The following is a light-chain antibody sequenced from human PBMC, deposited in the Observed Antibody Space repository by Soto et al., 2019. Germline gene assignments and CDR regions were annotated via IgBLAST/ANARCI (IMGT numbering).Light chain of an antibody. CDR2: DAS. V-gene: IGKV3-11*01. J-gene: IGKJ5*01. CDR3: QQRNNWPPSIS. Sequence: EIVLTQSPATLSLSPGERATLSCRASQSVSNYLAWYQHIPGQAPRLLIYDASNRAPGIPARFSGSGSGTDFTLTISRLEPEDFAVYYCQQRNNWPPSISFGQGTRLEIK. CDR1: QSVSNY.